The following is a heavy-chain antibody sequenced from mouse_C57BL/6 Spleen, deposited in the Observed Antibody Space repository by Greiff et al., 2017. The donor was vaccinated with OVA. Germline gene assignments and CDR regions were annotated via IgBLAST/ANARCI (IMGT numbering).Heavy chain of an antibody. CDR2: IYPGDGDT. J-gene: IGHJ2*01. Sequence: VQLQESGPELVKPGASVKISCKASGYAFSSSWMNWVKQRPGQGLEWIGRIYPGDGDTNYNGKFKGKATLTADKSSSTAYMQLSSLTSEDSAVYVCAIDDYDGYYLDYWGQGTTLTVSS. V-gene: IGHV1-82*01. CDR3: AIDDYDGYYLDY. D-gene: IGHD2-4*01. CDR1: GYAFSSSW.